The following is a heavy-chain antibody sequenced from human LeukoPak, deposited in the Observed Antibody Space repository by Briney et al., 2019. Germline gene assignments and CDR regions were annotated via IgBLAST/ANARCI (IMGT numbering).Heavy chain of an antibody. CDR2: INPKRGVT. CDR3: ARERNYGDYGNASDV. J-gene: IGHJ3*01. V-gene: IGHV1-2*02. D-gene: IGHD4-17*01. CDR1: GYTFTDYY. Sequence: ASVKVSCKTSGYTFTDYYMHWMRQAPGQGLEWMGWINPKRGVTTYAQKFQGRVTMTRDTSITTAYMELTRLRSDDTTIYYCARERNYGDYGNASDVWGQGTKVTVSS.